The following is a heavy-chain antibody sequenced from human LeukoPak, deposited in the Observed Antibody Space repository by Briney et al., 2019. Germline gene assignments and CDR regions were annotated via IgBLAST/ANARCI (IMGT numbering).Heavy chain of an antibody. J-gene: IGHJ6*03. CDR1: GGTFTSYA. V-gene: IGHV1-69*05. D-gene: IGHD1-20*01. CDR2: INPIFGTA. CDR3: SRVRYNWGGYYYYYMDV. Sequence: SVKVSFKASGGTFTSYAISWVRQAPGQGLERMGGINPIFGTANYAHKFHGRVTITTYKSTSTTNMDLSSKSSGATAMYYYSRVRYNWGGYYYYYMDVWGKGTTVSVSS.